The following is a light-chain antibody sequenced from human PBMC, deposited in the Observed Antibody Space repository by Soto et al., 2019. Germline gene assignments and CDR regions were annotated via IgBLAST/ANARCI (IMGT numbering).Light chain of an antibody. V-gene: IGKV1-8*01. CDR2: AAP. Sequence: AIRMTQSPSSLPASTGDRATITCRASQGISSNLAWYQQKPGKAPKLLIYAAPTFQSGVPSRFRASGSGTALSLIISCLQSEDFATYYCQQYYSYPPTFGQGTKVEIK. CDR1: QGISSN. CDR3: QQYYSYPPT. J-gene: IGKJ1*01.